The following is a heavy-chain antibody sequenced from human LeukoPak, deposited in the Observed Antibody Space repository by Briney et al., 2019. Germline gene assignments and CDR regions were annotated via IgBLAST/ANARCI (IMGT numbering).Heavy chain of an antibody. Sequence: ASVKISCTASGYTFSNFGINWVRQAPGQGLEWLGWVSTYRGNTKYAQNVQGRVTMTTDTSTSTAYMELRSLRSDDTAVHYCARYCSSSSCVPFYYYFGMDVWGQGTTVTVSS. CDR2: VSTYRGNT. V-gene: IGHV1-18*01. CDR1: GYTFSNFG. J-gene: IGHJ6*02. CDR3: ARYCSSSSCVPFYYYFGMDV. D-gene: IGHD2-2*01.